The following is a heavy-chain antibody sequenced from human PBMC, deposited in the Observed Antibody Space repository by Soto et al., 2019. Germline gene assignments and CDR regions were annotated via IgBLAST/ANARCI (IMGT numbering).Heavy chain of an antibody. D-gene: IGHD6-19*01. CDR1: GFTFSSYA. Sequence: QVQLVESGGGVVQPGRSLRLSCAASGFTFSSYAMHWVRQAPGKGLEWVAVISYDGSNKYYADSVKGRFTISRDNSKNTLYLQMNSLRAEDTAVYYCARSEGSSGDYYGRDVWGQGTTVTVSS. J-gene: IGHJ6*02. V-gene: IGHV3-30-3*01. CDR3: ARSEGSSGDYYGRDV. CDR2: ISYDGSNK.